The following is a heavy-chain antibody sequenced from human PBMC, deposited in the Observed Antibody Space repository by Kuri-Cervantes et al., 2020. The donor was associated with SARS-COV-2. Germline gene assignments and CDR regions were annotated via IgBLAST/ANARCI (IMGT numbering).Heavy chain of an antibody. D-gene: IGHD3-10*01. CDR1: GYTFNRFD. Sequence: ASVKVSCKASGYTFNRFDINWVRQAPGQGLEWMGGFDPEDGETIYAQKFQGRVTMTEDTSTDTAYMELSSLRSEDTAVYYCTSSMGVRGVMGGFDYWGQGTLVTVSS. CDR3: TSSMGVRGVMGGFDY. CDR2: FDPEDGET. V-gene: IGHV1-24*01. J-gene: IGHJ4*02.